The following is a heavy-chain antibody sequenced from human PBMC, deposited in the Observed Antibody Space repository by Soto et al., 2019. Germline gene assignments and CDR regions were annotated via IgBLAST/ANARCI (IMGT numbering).Heavy chain of an antibody. D-gene: IGHD3-10*01. J-gene: IGHJ5*02. CDR1: GGSVSNSSYS. Sequence: SETLSLTCTVSGGSVSNSSYSWGWIRQSPGKGLEWIGTIYSSENTYYNPSFMSRVTISVDTSKNEFSLKLSSVTAADTAVYYCARRMVRGVNWFDPWGQGTLVTVS. V-gene: IGHV4-39*01. CDR2: IYSSENT. CDR3: ARRMVRGVNWFDP.